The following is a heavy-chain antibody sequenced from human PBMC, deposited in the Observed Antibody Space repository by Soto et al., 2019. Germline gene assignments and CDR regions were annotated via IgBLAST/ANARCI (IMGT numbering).Heavy chain of an antibody. Sequence: QVQLVQSGAEVKKPGASVKVSFKASGYTFTSYAMHWVRQAPGQRLEWMGWINAGNGNTKYSQKFQGRVTITRDTSANTAYMELSRLRSEDTAVYYWAGSIVVVTAADYWGQGTLVTVSS. CDR2: INAGNGNT. V-gene: IGHV1-3*01. CDR1: GYTFTSYA. J-gene: IGHJ4*02. D-gene: IGHD2-21*02. CDR3: AGSIVVVTAADY.